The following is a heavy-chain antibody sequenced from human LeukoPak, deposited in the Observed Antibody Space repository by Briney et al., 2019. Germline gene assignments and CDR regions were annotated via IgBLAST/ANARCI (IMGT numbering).Heavy chain of an antibody. CDR1: GFTVSSNY. V-gene: IGHV3-66*01. CDR2: IYSGGST. J-gene: IGHJ4*02. Sequence: GGSLRLSCAASGFTVSSNYMSWVRQAPGKGLEWVSVIYSGGSTYYADSVKGRFTISRDNSKNTLYLQMNSLRAEDTAVYYCARGIRDSSGYYPLGYWGQGTLVTVSS. CDR3: ARGIRDSSGYYPLGY. D-gene: IGHD3-22*01.